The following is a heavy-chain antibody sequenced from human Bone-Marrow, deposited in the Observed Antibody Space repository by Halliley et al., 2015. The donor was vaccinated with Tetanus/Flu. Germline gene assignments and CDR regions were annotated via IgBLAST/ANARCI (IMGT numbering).Heavy chain of an antibody. V-gene: IGHV5-51*01. CDR2: IYPDDSDT. CDR3: ARSPSETGFYGMDV. Sequence: WMGIIYPDDSDTRYNPSFQGQVPISADRSLSTAYLQWTSLKASDPAMYFCARSPSETGFYGMDVWGPGTTVTVSS. J-gene: IGHJ6*02.